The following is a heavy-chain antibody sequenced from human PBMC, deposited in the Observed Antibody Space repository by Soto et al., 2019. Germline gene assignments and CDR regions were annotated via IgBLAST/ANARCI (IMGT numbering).Heavy chain of an antibody. CDR1: GFTFNDYS. J-gene: IGHJ6*02. CDR3: VRAGHVFDFQYYGMDL. D-gene: IGHD3-10*01. V-gene: IGHV3-21*01. Sequence: PGGSLRLSCEASGFTFNDYSMDWVRQAPEKGLEWVSSISSSGTYIYYADSVKGRFAISRDNANNVMYLQMDTLRAEDTAVYYCVRAGHVFDFQYYGMDLWGQGTTVTVSS. CDR2: ISSSGTYI.